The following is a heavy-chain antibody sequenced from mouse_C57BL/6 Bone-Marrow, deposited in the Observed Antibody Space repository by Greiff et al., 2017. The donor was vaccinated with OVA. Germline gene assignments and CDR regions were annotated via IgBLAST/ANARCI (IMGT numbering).Heavy chain of an antibody. CDR3: ARDYYRSAYAMDY. CDR1: GYTFTSYW. D-gene: IGHD2-12*01. CDR2: IDPSDSYT. J-gene: IGHJ4*01. Sequence: QVQLQQPGAELVMPGASVKLSCKASGYTFTSYWMHWVKQRPGQGLEWIGEIDPSDSYTNYNQKFKGKSTLTVDKSSSTAYMQLSSLTSEDSAVDYCARDYYRSAYAMDYWGQGTSVTVSS. V-gene: IGHV1-69*01.